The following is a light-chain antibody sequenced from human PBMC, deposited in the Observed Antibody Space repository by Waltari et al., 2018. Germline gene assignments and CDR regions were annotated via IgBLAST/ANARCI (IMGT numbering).Light chain of an antibody. Sequence: QSALTQPASVSGSPGQSITISCTGTSMAAGLYHLVSWYQQHPAKAPELVVYEVLSRPSGFSNRFSGSKSGNTASLTISGLQAEDEADYYCCSYAGRNIWVFGGGTKLTVL. CDR2: EVL. J-gene: IGLJ3*02. CDR1: SMAAGLYHL. V-gene: IGLV2-23*02. CDR3: CSYAGRNIWV.